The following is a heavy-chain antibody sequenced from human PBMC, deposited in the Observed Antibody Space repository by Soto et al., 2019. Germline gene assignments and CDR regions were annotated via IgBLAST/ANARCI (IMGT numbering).Heavy chain of an antibody. CDR3: ARRNILTGYYWLDP. D-gene: IGHD3-9*01. CDR2: IYYSWST. J-gene: IGHJ5*02. CDR1: GGSISSYY. V-gene: IGHV4-59*08. Sequence: SETLSLTCTVSGGSISSYYWSWIRQPPGKGLEWIGYIYYSWSTNYNPSLKSRVTISVDTSKNQFSLKLSSVTAADTAVYYCARRNILTGYYWLDPWGQGTLVTVSS.